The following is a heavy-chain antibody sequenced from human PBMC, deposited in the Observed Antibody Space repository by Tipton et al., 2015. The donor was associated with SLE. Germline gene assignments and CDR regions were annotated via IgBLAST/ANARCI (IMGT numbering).Heavy chain of an antibody. V-gene: IGHV4-38-2*02. J-gene: IGHJ6*03. D-gene: IGHD2-2*01. CDR2: IYHTGST. CDR1: AYSISSGCY. CDR3: ARGVVPAANYYMDV. Sequence: TLSLTCTVSAYSISSGCYWAWVRQPPREGLEWIANIYHTGSTYYNPALRSRAIISIDTSKNQFSLRLSSVTAADTAVYFCARGVVPAANYYMDVWGKGTTVTVSS.